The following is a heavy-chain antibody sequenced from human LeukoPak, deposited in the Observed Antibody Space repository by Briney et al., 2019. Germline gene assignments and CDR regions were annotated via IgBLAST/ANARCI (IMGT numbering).Heavy chain of an antibody. CDR1: GGSISSSSYY. CDR2: IYYSGST. D-gene: IGHD3-10*01. J-gene: IGHJ5*02. Sequence: SETLSLTCTVSGGSISSSSYYWGWIRQPPGKGLEWIGSIYYSGSTYYNPSLKSRVTISVDTSKNQFSLKLSSVTAADTAVYCCARVGYYYGSGTNWFDPWGQGTLVTVSS. CDR3: ARVGYYYGSGTNWFDP. V-gene: IGHV4-39*07.